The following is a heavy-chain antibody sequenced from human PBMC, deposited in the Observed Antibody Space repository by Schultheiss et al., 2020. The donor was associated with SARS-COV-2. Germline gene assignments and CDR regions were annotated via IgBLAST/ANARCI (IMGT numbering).Heavy chain of an antibody. J-gene: IGHJ4*02. V-gene: IGHV4-39*07. CDR1: GGSISSSSYY. CDR3: AKDSFRGELDY. D-gene: IGHD4-17*01. Sequence: SETLSLTCTVSGGSISSSSYYWGWIRQPPGKGLEWIGSIYYSGSTYYNPSLKSRVTISVDTSKNQFSLKLSSVSAADTAVYYCAKDSFRGELDYWGQGTLVTVSS. CDR2: IYYSGST.